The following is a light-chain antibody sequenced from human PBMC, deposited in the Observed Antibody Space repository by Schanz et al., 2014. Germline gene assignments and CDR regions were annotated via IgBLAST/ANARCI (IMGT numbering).Light chain of an antibody. J-gene: IGLJ3*02. CDR1: SSDVGGYNY. CDR3: SSYTRSSTQV. Sequence: QSALTQPASVSGSPGQSITISCTGTSSDVGGYNYVSWYQQHPGKAPKLMIYDVNKRPAGVSNRFFGSKSGNTAALTISGRQAEDEVDDYCSSYTRSSTQVFGGGTKLTVL. V-gene: IGLV2-14*01. CDR2: DVN.